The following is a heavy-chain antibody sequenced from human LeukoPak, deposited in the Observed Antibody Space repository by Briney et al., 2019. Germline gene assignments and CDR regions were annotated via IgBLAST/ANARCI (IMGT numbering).Heavy chain of an antibody. CDR2: IYTSGST. V-gene: IGHV4-4*07. CDR3: TRDTGTTGEVKFDP. CDR1: GNSFGDYY. Sequence: SETLSLTCTVSGNSFGDYYWSWIRQPAGKGLEWIGRIYTSGSTTYNPSLKSRVTMSVDTSKSQFPLNLMSVTAADTAVYYCTRDTGTTGEVKFDPWGQGTLVTVSS. J-gene: IGHJ5*02. D-gene: IGHD4-17*01.